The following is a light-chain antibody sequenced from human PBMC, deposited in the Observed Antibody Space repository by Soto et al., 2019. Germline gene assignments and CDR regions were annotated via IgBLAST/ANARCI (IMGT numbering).Light chain of an antibody. J-gene: IGKJ5*01. CDR3: QQYITYST. Sequence: DIQMTQSPSTLSASVGDRVTITCRASQSISSWLAWYQQKPGKAPKLLIYDASTLASGVPSRFNGSGSGTEFTLTISSLQPDDFATYYCQQYITYSTFGQGTRLEI. V-gene: IGKV1-5*01. CDR2: DAS. CDR1: QSISSW.